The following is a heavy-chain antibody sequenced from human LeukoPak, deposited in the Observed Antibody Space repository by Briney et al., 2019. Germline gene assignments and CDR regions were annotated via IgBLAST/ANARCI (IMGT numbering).Heavy chain of an antibody. V-gene: IGHV4-34*01. CDR1: GGSFSGYY. D-gene: IGHD2-2*01. J-gene: IGHJ4*02. CDR3: ARWYQLLYYFDY. CDR2: INHSGST. Sequence: SETLSPTCAVYGGSFSGYYWSWIRQPPGKGLEWIGEINHSGSTNYNPSLKSRVTISVDTSKNQFSLKLSSVTAADTAVYYCARWYQLLYYFDYWGQGTLVTVSS.